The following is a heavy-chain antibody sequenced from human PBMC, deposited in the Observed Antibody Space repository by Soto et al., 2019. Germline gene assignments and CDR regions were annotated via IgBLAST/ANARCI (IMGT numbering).Heavy chain of an antibody. CDR1: GFPFSSYG. Sequence: QVPLVESGGGVVQPGRYLRLSCAASGFPFSSYGMHWVRQPPGKGLEWVGVISYDGSNKYYADSVKGRFTISRDNSKNTLYLQMNSLRAEDTAVYYCASDLWDSSSWFFYWCQGTLVTVSS. J-gene: IGHJ4*02. V-gene: IGHV3-30*03. D-gene: IGHD6-13*01. CDR2: ISYDGSNK. CDR3: ASDLWDSSSWFFY.